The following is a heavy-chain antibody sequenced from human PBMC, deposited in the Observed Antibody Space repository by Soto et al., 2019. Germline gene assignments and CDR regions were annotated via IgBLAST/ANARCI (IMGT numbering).Heavy chain of an antibody. CDR3: ASPVLRFLEWLPQYYFDY. Sequence: PGGSLRLSCAASGFTFSSYAMSWVRQAPGKGLEWVSAISGSGGSTYYADSVKGRFTISRDNSKNTLYLQMNSLRAEDTAVYYCASPVLRFLEWLPQYYFDYWGQGTLVTVSS. D-gene: IGHD3-3*01. CDR1: GFTFSSYA. J-gene: IGHJ4*02. V-gene: IGHV3-23*01. CDR2: ISGSGGST.